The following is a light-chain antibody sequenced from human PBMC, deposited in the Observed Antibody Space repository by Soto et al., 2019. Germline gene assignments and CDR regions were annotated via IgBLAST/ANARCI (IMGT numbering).Light chain of an antibody. CDR1: STDHYGSNY. CDR3: SSYAGRNLVL. J-gene: IGLJ1*01. CDR2: EVT. Sequence: QSALTQPTSASGSPGQSVTISCTGTSTDHYGSNYVSWYQQHPGKVPKLIIYEVTQRPSGVPDRFSGSKSGNTASLTVSGLQAEDEADYYCSSYAGRNLVLFGAGTKLTVL. V-gene: IGLV2-8*01.